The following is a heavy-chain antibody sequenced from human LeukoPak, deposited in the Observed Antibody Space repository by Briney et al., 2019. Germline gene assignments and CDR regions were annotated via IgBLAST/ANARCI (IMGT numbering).Heavy chain of an antibody. D-gene: IGHD7-27*01. V-gene: IGHV4-59*08. J-gene: IGHJ4*02. CDR3: ARLRGGYWGYFDY. CDR2: IYYNGIT. Sequence: SETLSLTCTVSGGSIRSYYWTWIRQPPGKGLEWLGYIYYNGITNYNPSLKSRITMSVDMSNNQFSLKLISVTAADTAIYYCARLRGGYWGYFDYWGQGTLVTVSS. CDR1: GGSIRSYY.